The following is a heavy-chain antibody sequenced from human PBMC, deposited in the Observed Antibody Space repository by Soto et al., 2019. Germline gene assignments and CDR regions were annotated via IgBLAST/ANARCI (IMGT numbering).Heavy chain of an antibody. V-gene: IGHV4-39*01. D-gene: IGHD3-3*01. CDR1: GGSISSSSYY. CDR3: ARHDYDFWSGYYTPNWFDP. Sequence: PSETLSLTCTVSGGSISSSSYYWGWIRQPPGKGLEWIVFIYYSGSTYYIPSLKSRVTISVDTSKNQFSLKLSSVTAADTAVYYCARHDYDFWSGYYTPNWFDPWGQGTLVTVSS. J-gene: IGHJ5*02. CDR2: IYYSGST.